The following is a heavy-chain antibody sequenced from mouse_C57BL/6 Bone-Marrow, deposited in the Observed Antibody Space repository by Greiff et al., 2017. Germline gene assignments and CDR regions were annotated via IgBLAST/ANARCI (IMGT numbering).Heavy chain of an antibody. CDR1: GYTFTSYD. Sequence: VQLQQSGPELVKPGASVKLSCKASGYTFTSYDINWVKQRPGQGLEWIGWIYPRDGSTKYNEKFKGKATLTVDTSSSTAYMELHSLTSEDSAVYFCARDPYYYGSSYWYFDVWGTGTTVTVSS. CDR2: IYPRDGST. CDR3: ARDPYYYGSSYWYFDV. J-gene: IGHJ1*03. V-gene: IGHV1-85*01. D-gene: IGHD1-1*01.